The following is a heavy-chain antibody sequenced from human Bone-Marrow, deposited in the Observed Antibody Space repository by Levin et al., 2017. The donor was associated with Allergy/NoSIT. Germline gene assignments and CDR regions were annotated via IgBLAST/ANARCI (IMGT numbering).Heavy chain of an antibody. D-gene: IGHD6-19*01. CDR1: GLSFSDCY. CDR2: ISSRGSYT. Sequence: MSGGSLRLSCAASGLSFSDCYMTWIRQAAGKGLEWVSYISSRGSYTNYADSVKGRFTISRDTAKNSVYLQMNSLRAEDTAIYYCARVRDRPKLNITVAIFDSVDYWGQGILVTVS. J-gene: IGHJ4*02. CDR3: ARVRDRPKLNITVAIFDSVDY. V-gene: IGHV3-11*03.